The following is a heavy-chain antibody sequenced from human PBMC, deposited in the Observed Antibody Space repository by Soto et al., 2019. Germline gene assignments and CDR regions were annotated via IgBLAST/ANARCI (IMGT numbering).Heavy chain of an antibody. CDR2: ISSRGRYI. D-gene: IGHD3-10*01. V-gene: IGHV3-21*05. CDR3: AKDNYFGSGSEPPPNSNYYAMDV. CDR1: GFNFTIFT. J-gene: IGHJ6*01. Sequence: PGGSLRLSCAASGFNFTIFTMNWVRQAPGKGLEWLSYISSRGRYIFYADSVKGRFTISRDNSKNSVFLQMNSLKAEDTAVYYCAKDNYFGSGSEPPPNSNYYAMDVWGQGPTV.